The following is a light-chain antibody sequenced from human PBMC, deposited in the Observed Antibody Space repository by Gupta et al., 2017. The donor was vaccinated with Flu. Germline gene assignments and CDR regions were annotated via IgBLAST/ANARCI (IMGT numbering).Light chain of an antibody. V-gene: IGLV2-14*03. J-gene: IGLJ1*01. Sequence: PGQSITISCTETSSDVGGYNYVSWYQQHPGKAPKLMIYDVTNRPSGVSNRFSGSKSGNTASLTISGLQAEDEADYYCSSYTSSSALYVFGTGTKVTVL. CDR2: DVT. CDR1: SSDVGGYNY. CDR3: SSYTSSSALYV.